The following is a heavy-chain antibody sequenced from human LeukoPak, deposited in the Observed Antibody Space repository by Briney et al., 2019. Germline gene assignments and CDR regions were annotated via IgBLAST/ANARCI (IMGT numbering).Heavy chain of an antibody. V-gene: IGHV3-74*01. D-gene: IGHD3-9*01. Sequence: GGSLRLSCAASGFTFTSYWMHWVRQAPGKGLVWVSRVNSDGSSTTYADSVKGRFTVSRDNAKNLLFLQLDSVTTEDTAFYFCAKGEILGGLTGWPSKWGQGTLVTVS. CDR2: VNSDGSST. CDR1: GFTFTSYW. CDR3: AKGEILGGLTGWPSK. J-gene: IGHJ4*02.